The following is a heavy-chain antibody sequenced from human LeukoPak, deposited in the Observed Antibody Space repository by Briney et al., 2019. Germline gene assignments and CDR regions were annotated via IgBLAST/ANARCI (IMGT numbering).Heavy chain of an antibody. Sequence: GGSLRLSCAASGFTFSSYSMNWVRQAPGKGLEWVSSISSSSSYIYYADSVKGRFTISRDNAKNSLYLQMNSLRAEDTAVYYCARGAPAYDYVWGSYRLDAFDIWGQGTMVTVSS. CDR2: ISSSSSYI. CDR3: ARGAPAYDYVWGSYRLDAFDI. CDR1: GFTFSSYS. D-gene: IGHD3-16*02. J-gene: IGHJ3*02. V-gene: IGHV3-21*01.